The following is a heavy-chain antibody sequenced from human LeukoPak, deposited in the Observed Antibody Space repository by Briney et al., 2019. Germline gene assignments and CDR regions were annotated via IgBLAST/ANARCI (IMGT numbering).Heavy chain of an antibody. J-gene: IGHJ6*02. CDR1: GFTFSSYS. Sequence: PGGSLRLSCAASGFTFSSYSMNWVRQAPGKGLEWVAVISYDGSNKYYADSVKGRFTISRDNSKNTLYLQMNSLRAEDTAVYYCARDRRYQLLWGYYYYGMDVWGQGTTVTVSS. V-gene: IGHV3-30*03. CDR3: ARDRRYQLLWGYYYYGMDV. CDR2: ISYDGSNK. D-gene: IGHD2-2*01.